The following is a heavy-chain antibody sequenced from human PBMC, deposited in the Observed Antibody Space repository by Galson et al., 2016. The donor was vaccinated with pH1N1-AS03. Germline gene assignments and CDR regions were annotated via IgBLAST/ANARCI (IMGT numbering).Heavy chain of an antibody. V-gene: IGHV3-23*01. CDR2: IDGGRENT. D-gene: IGHD3-16*02. CDR1: GFAVRANA. Sequence: SLRLSCAASGFAVRANAMSWVRQAPGKGLEWVSAIDGGRENTHHADSVKGRFTISRDTSKNTPYLQMNSLRPEDTAVYYCAKDVLSFAFDHWGQGALVTVSS. J-gene: IGHJ4*02. CDR3: AKDVLSFAFDH.